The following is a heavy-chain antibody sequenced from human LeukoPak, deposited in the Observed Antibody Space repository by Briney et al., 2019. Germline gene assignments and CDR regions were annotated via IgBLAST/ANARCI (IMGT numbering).Heavy chain of an antibody. CDR1: GFTFSTYA. Sequence: GGSLRLSCAASGFTFSTYAMNWLRQAPGKGLEWVSYISFSSGTIYSADSLQGRFTTSRDNAQNSLYLQMNSLRVEDTAVYYCARPTGKWSDYMNVWGKGTTVTVSS. J-gene: IGHJ6*03. CDR2: ISFSSGTI. D-gene: IGHD2-8*01. V-gene: IGHV3-48*04. CDR3: ARPTGKWSDYMNV.